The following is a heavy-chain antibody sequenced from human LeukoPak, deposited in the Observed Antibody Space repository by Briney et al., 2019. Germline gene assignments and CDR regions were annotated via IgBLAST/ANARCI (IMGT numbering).Heavy chain of an antibody. V-gene: IGHV4-34*01. Sequence: SETLSLTCAVYGGSFSGNYWSWIRQPPGKGLEWIGEINHSGSTNYNPSLKGRVTISVDTSKNQFSLKLTSVTAADTAVYYCARGTLKSPTRPRDYWGQGNLVTVSS. J-gene: IGHJ4*02. CDR1: GGSFSGNY. CDR2: INHSGST. CDR3: ARGTLKSPTRPRDY.